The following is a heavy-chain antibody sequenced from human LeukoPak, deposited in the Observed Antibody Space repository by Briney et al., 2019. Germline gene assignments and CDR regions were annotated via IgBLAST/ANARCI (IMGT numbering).Heavy chain of an antibody. Sequence: ASVKVSCKASGGTFSSYAISWVRQAPGQGLEWMGRIIPIFGTANYAQKFQGRVTITTDESTSTAYMELSSLRSEDTAVYYCARYYYDGSGYLDYWGQGTLVTVSS. V-gene: IGHV1-69*05. CDR2: IIPIFGTA. CDR1: GGTFSSYA. CDR3: ARYYYDGSGYLDY. J-gene: IGHJ4*02. D-gene: IGHD3-22*01.